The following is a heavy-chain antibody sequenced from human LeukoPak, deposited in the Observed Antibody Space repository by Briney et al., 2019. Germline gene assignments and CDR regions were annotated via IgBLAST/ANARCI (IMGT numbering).Heavy chain of an antibody. J-gene: IGHJ5*02. V-gene: IGHV4-59*01. CDR2: IYYSGST. CDR3: ARDQPSYYGSGSYYKRGAWFDP. Sequence: PSETLSLTCTVSGGSISSYYWSWIRQPPGKGLEWIGYIYYSGSTNYNPSLKSRVTILVDTSKNQFSLKLSSVTAADTAVYYCARDQPSYYGSGSYYKRGAWFDPWGQGTLVTVSS. D-gene: IGHD3-10*01. CDR1: GGSISSYY.